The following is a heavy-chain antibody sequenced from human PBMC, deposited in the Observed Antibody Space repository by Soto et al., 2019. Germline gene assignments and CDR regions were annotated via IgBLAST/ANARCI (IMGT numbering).Heavy chain of an antibody. CDR1: GFTFSSYG. CDR3: AKVNRVATIGYYYGMDV. CDR2: ISYDGSNK. Sequence: GGSLRLSCAASGFTFSSYGMHWVRQAPGKGLEWVAVISYDGSNKYYADSVKGRFTISRDNSKNTLYLQMNSLRAEDTAVYYCAKVNRVATIGYYYGMDVWGQGTAVTVSS. V-gene: IGHV3-30*18. D-gene: IGHD5-12*01. J-gene: IGHJ6*02.